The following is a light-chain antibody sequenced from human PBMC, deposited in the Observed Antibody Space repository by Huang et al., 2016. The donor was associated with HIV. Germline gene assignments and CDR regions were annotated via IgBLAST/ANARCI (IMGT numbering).Light chain of an antibody. V-gene: IGKV3-15*01. CDR3: QQYYHWPQT. Sequence: EIVLTQSPATLSVSPGERATLSCRASQSINSNLAWYQQKYGQAPRLLISGASTRASGIPARFSGSGSRTEFTLTISSLQSEDLAVYYCQQYYHWPQTFGQGTKVEIK. CDR2: GAS. CDR1: QSINSN. J-gene: IGKJ1*01.